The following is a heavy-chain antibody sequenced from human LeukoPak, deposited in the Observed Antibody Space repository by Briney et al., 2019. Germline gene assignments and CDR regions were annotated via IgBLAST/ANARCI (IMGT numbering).Heavy chain of an antibody. CDR1: GYNFTRFG. CDR3: ARNRRGGYCSGGSCYSGSGWYMEGFDY. Sequence: ASVKVSCKASGYNFTRFGISWVRQAPGQRLEWMGWISAYNGSTNYAQKLQGTVPMTTDTSTSTACMELRSLRSDATAVYYCARNRRGGYCSGGSCYSGSGWYMEGFDYWGQGTLVTVSS. V-gene: IGHV1-18*01. J-gene: IGHJ4*02. CDR2: ISAYNGST. D-gene: IGHD2-15*01.